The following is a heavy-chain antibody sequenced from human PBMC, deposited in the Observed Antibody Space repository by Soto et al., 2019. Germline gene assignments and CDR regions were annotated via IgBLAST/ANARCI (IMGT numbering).Heavy chain of an antibody. CDR3: ETMRGSYISPLDS. CDR2: IDWDGDK. D-gene: IGHD5-18*01. Sequence: GSGPTLVNPTQTLTLTCTFSGFSLNASGMCLTWIRQPPGRALEWLATIDWDGDKYYTSSLRTRLTISKDTSKNQVALTMTNMQPMDTGTYFCETMRGSYISPLDSWGQGALVSVSS. J-gene: IGHJ4*02. V-gene: IGHV2-70*13. CDR1: GFSLNASGMC.